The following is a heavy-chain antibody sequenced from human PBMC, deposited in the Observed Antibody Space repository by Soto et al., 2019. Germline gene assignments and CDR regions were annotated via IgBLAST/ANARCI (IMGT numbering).Heavy chain of an antibody. D-gene: IGHD3-22*01. V-gene: IGHV3-23*01. Sequence: GGSLRLSCAASGFTFSSYAMSWVRQAPGKVLEWVSAISGSGGSTYYADSVKGRFTISRDNSKNTLYLQMNSLRAEDTAVYYCARGGTTNYYDSSASSHYCDYWGQGXQVTVYS. CDR2: ISGSGGST. CDR1: GFTFSSYA. CDR3: ARGGTTNYYDSSASSHYCDY. J-gene: IGHJ4*02.